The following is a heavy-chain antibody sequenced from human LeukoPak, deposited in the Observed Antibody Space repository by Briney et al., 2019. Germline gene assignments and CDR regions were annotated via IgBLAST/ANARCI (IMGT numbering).Heavy chain of an antibody. J-gene: IGHJ4*02. CDR2: IYYSGST. V-gene: IGHV4-39*01. D-gene: IGHD1-26*01. Sequence: PSETLSLTCTVSGASISSSTDYWGWIRQPPGKGLEWIGSIYYSGSTNYNPSHKSRVTISVDTSKNQFSLSLSSVTAADTAVYHCARHSGIGMAQLYFDYWGQGTLVTVSS. CDR3: ARHSGIGMAQLYFDY. CDR1: GASISSSTDY.